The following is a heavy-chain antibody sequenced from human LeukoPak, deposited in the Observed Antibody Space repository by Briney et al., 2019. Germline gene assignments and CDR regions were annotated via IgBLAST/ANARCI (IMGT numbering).Heavy chain of an antibody. J-gene: IGHJ6*03. CDR1: GYTFTSNY. CDR3: ARGQWLVRPNYYYMDV. CDR2: ISPSGGST. V-gene: IGHV1-46*01. D-gene: IGHD6-19*01. Sequence: ASVKVSCKAFGYTFTSNYMHWVRQAPGQGPEWMGVISPSGGSTTYAQKFQGRVTLTRDMSTSTDYLELSSLRSEDTAVYYCARGQWLVRPNYYYMDVWGKGTTVTVSS.